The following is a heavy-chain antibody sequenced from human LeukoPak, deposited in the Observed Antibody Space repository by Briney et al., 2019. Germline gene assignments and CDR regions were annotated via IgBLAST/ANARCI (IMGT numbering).Heavy chain of an antibody. D-gene: IGHD3-22*01. CDR3: AKDHYDSSPNYFDY. CDR1: GFTFDDYA. Sequence: GGSLRLSCAASGFTFDDYAMHWVRQARGKGLEWVSLISGDGGSTYYEDSVKGRFTISRDNSKNSLYLQMNSLRTEDTALYYCAKDHYDSSPNYFDYWGQGTLVTVSS. CDR2: ISGDGGST. J-gene: IGHJ4*02. V-gene: IGHV3-43*02.